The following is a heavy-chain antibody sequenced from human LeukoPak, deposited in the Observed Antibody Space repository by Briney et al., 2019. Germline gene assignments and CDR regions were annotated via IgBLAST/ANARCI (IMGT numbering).Heavy chain of an antibody. J-gene: IGHJ5*02. V-gene: IGHV4-34*01. Sequence: SETLSLTCAVYGGSFSGYYWSWIRQPPGKGLEWIGEINHSGSTNYNPSLKSRVTISVDTSKNQFSLKLSSVTAADTAVYYCARRPYCSSTSCYHPNWFDPWGQGTLVTVSS. CDR3: ARRPYCSSTSCYHPNWFDP. CDR2: INHSGST. D-gene: IGHD2-2*01. CDR1: GGSFSGYY.